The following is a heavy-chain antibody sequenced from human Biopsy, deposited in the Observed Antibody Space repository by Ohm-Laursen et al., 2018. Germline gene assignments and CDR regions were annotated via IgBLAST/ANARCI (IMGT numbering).Heavy chain of an antibody. CDR2: INQGGST. D-gene: IGHD5-12*01. J-gene: IGHJ6*02. V-gene: IGHV4-34*01. CDR1: GESSSGYF. CDR3: ARGSGYFKLDV. Sequence: SETLSLTCAVNGESSSGYFWNWIRQPPGKGLEWIGEINQGGSTKYNPSLKRRATLSADSSNSQFPLRLTSVTAADTAIYYCARGSGYFKLDVWGQGTTVTVSS.